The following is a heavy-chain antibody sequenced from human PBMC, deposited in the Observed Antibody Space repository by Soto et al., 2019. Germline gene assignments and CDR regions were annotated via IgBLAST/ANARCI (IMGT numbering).Heavy chain of an antibody. CDR2: IYYSGST. Sequence: TLSLTCTVSGGAISSVGYYCSWIRQHPGKGLEWIGYIYYSGSTYYNPSLKSRVTISVDTSKNQFSLKLSSVTAADTAVYYCAREPTYSYDSSGYKLGYWGQGTLVTVSS. CDR1: GGAISSVGYY. V-gene: IGHV4-31*03. CDR3: AREPTYSYDSSGYKLGY. J-gene: IGHJ4*02. D-gene: IGHD3-22*01.